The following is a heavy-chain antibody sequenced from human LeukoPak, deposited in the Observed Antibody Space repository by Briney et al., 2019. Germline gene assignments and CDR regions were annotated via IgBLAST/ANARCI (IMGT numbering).Heavy chain of an antibody. CDR1: GFTFSSYG. CDR2: ISYDGSNK. D-gene: IGHD6-19*01. V-gene: IGHV3-30*19. J-gene: IGHJ4*02. CDR3: ARARYSSGWYHEGGVDY. Sequence: PGGSLRLSCAASGFTFSSYGMHWVRQAPGKGLEWVAVISYDGSNKYYADSVKGRFTISRDNSKNTLYLQMNSLRAEDTAVYYCARARYSSGWYHEGGVDYWGQGTLVTVSS.